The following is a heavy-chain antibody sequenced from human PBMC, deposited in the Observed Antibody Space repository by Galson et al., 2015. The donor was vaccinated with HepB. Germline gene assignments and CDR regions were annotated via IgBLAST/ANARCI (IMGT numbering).Heavy chain of an antibody. Sequence: SLRLSCAASGFTFSNAWMGWVRQAPGKGLEWVGRIKSKNDGGTADYAAPVKGRFIISRDDSKNAVSLQMNSLKTEDTAVYYCATGGAGYWGQGTLVTVSS. CDR2: IKSKNDGGTA. V-gene: IGHV3-15*01. D-gene: IGHD1-26*01. CDR3: ATGGAGY. J-gene: IGHJ4*02. CDR1: GFTFSNAW.